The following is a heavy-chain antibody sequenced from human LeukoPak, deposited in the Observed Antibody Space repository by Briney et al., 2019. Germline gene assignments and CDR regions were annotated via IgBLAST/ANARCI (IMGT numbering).Heavy chain of an antibody. D-gene: IGHD3-9*01. J-gene: IGHJ1*01. CDR1: GFTFSSYA. CDR2: ISGSGGST. V-gene: IGHV3-23*01. CDR3: ARDGHYDILTGYFQD. Sequence: GGSLRLSCAASGFTFSSYAMSWVRQAPGKGLEWVSAISGSGGSTYYADSVKGRFTISRDDSKNSLYLQMNSLRAEDTAVYYCARDGHYDILTGYFQDWGQGTLVTVSS.